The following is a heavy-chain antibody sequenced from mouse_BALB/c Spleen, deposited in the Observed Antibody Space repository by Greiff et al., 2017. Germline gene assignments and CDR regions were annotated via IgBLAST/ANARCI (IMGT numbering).Heavy chain of an antibody. CDR2: ISSGGST. CDR3: ARYLGGFAY. D-gene: IGHD3-1*01. V-gene: IGHV5-6-5*01. J-gene: IGHJ3*01. Sequence: DVMLVESGGGLVKPGGSLKLSCAASGFTFSSYAMSWVRQTPEKRLEWVASISSGGSTYYPDSVKGRFTISRDNARNILYLQMSSLRSEDTAMYYCARYLGGFAYWGQGTLVTVSA. CDR1: GFTFSSYA.